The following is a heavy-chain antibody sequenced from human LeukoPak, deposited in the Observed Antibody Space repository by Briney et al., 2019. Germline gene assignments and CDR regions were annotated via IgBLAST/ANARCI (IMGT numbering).Heavy chain of an antibody. V-gene: IGHV3-21*01. CDR1: GFTFSSYS. CDR2: ISSSSSYI. Sequence: GGSLRLSCAASGFTFSSYSMNWVRQTPGKGLEWVSSISSSSSYIFYADSVKGRFTMSRDNAKKSLFLQMNSLRAEDTAVYYCAKDFGGYYPIYWGRGTLVTVSS. D-gene: IGHD3-22*01. J-gene: IGHJ4*02. CDR3: AKDFGGYYPIY.